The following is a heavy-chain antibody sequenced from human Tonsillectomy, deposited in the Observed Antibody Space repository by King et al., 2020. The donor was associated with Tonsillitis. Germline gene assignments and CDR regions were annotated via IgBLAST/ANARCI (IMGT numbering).Heavy chain of an antibody. Sequence: VQLVQSGAEVKKPGATVRVSCKASGYTFTHYGISWARQAPGQGLEWMGWISAYNGNTNYAQKLQGRVTMTTDTPTNTAYMELRSLRSDDTAVYYCARLFVRWGQEREERAFDMWGQGTTVTVSS. J-gene: IGHJ3*02. CDR1: GYTFTHYG. CDR3: ARLFVRWGQEREERAFDM. V-gene: IGHV1-18*04. D-gene: IGHD1-1*01. CDR2: ISAYNGNT.